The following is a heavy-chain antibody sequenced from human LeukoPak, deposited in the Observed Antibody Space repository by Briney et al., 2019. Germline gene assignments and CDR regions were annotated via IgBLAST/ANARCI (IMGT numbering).Heavy chain of an antibody. CDR1: GFIFSHYG. Sequence: GGSLRLSCAASGFIFSHYGMSWVRQAPGKGLEWVSSVSSSGGYTYYADSVKGRFTISRDNAKNSLCLQMNSLRAEDTAVYYCARVVGATAFSPAGRHWGQGTLVTVSS. J-gene: IGHJ4*02. CDR3: ARVVGATAFSPAGRH. CDR2: VSSSGGYT. V-gene: IGHV3-21*01. D-gene: IGHD1-26*01.